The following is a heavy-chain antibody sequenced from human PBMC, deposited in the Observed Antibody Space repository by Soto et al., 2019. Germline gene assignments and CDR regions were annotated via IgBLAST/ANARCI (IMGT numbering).Heavy chain of an antibody. Sequence: PSETLSLTCAVYGGSFSGYYWSWIRQPPGKGLEWIGEINHSGSTNYNPSLKSRVTISVDTSKNQFSLKLSSVTAADTAVYYCASLRRSIAAAGPVFYYFDYWGQGTLVTVSS. V-gene: IGHV4-34*01. D-gene: IGHD6-13*01. CDR3: ASLRRSIAAAGPVFYYFDY. CDR2: INHSGST. J-gene: IGHJ4*02. CDR1: GGSFSGYY.